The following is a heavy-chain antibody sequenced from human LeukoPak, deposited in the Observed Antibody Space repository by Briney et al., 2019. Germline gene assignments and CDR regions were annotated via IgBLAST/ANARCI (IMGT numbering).Heavy chain of an antibody. CDR1: GVSVYSGSDF. CDR3: ARLRYNGFGP. Sequence: SETLSLTCTVSGVSVYSGSDFWTWIRQPPGKGLEWIGFISDSGSTNHNPSLKSRVTISLDTSKNQFSLKLTSVTAADSAVYYCARLRYNGFGPWGQGTLVTVSS. V-gene: IGHV4-61*01. J-gene: IGHJ5*02. D-gene: IGHD3-10*01. CDR2: ISDSGST.